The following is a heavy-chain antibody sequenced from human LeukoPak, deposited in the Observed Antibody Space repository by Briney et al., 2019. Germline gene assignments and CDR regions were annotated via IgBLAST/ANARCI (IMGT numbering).Heavy chain of an antibody. V-gene: IGHV3-23*01. J-gene: IGHJ4*02. Sequence: GGSLRLSCAASGFTFSSYAMSWVRQAPGKGLEWVSAISGSGGSTYYADTVKGRFTISRDNSKNTLYLQMNSLRAEDTAVYYCAKAPRYSSRYFDYWGQGTLVTVSS. D-gene: IGHD6-13*01. CDR2: ISGSGGST. CDR1: GFTFSSYA. CDR3: AKAPRYSSRYFDY.